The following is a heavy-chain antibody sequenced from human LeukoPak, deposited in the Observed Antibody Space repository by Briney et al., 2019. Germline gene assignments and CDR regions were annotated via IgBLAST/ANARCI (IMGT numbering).Heavy chain of an antibody. CDR1: GGSISSSSYY. V-gene: IGHV4-39*06. Sequence: PSETLSLTCTVSGGSISSSSYYWGWIRQPPGKGLEWIGSIYYSGSTYYNPSLKSRVTISVDTSKNQFPLKLSSVTAADTAVYYCAREKRIFDYWGQGTLVTVSS. CDR2: IYYSGST. J-gene: IGHJ4*02. CDR3: AREKRIFDY. D-gene: IGHD2-15*01.